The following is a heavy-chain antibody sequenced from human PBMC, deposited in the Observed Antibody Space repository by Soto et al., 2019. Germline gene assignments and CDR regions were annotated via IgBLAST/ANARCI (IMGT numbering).Heavy chain of an antibody. J-gene: IGHJ4*02. V-gene: IGHV3-11*05. CDR1: GFTFSDYY. Sequence: PGGSLRLSCAASGFTFSDYYMSWIRQAPGKGLEWVSYISSSSSYTNYADSVKGRFTISRDNAKSSLYLQMNSLRAEDTAVYYCAREQPYYYDSSGYPSWGQGTLVTVSS. CDR3: AREQPYYYDSSGYPS. CDR2: ISSSSSYT. D-gene: IGHD3-22*01.